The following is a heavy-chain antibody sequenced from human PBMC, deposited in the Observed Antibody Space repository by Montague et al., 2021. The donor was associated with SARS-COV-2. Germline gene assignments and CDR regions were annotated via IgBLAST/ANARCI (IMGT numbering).Heavy chain of an antibody. D-gene: IGHD3-22*01. CDR2: ISGDGGST. CDR1: GFTFDDYA. CDR3: AKDIVRDYYDSSGYYGGSVDY. J-gene: IGHJ4*02. V-gene: IGHV3-43*02. Sequence: SLRLSCAASGFTFDDYAMHWVRQAPGKGLECVSLISGDGGSTYYADSVKGRFTISRDNSKNSLYLQMNSLRTEDTALYYCAKDIVRDYYDSSGYYGGSVDYWGQGTLVTVSS.